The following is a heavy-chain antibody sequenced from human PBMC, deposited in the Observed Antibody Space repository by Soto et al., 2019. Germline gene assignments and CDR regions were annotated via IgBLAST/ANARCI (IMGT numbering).Heavy chain of an antibody. V-gene: IGHV4-31*03. CDR3: ARGYGSVNWHFDL. J-gene: IGHJ2*01. D-gene: IGHD3-10*01. CDR1: GGSISSGAYY. CDR2: IYYSGST. Sequence: QAQLHESGPGLVKPSQTLSLTCTVSGGSISSGAYYWSWIRQHPGKGLEWIGYIYYSGSTYYNPSLKSRVTISVDTSKNHCSLKLISVTAADTAVYHCARGYGSVNWHFDLWGRGTLVTVSS.